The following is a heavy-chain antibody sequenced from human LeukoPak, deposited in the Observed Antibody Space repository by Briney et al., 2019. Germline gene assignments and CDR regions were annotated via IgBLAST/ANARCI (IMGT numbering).Heavy chain of an antibody. J-gene: IGHJ6*02. CDR1: GYSFTSYC. D-gene: IGHD2-8*01. V-gene: IGHV5-10-1*01. CDR3: ARPMAGSGGYYYYDMDV. Sequence: GESLKISCKSSGYSFTSYCISWVRQMPRKGLEWVGSIDPSDSYTNYSPSFQGHVTISADKSISTAYLQWSSLKASDTATYYCARPMAGSGGYYYYDMDVWGQGTTVTVSS. CDR2: IDPSDSYT.